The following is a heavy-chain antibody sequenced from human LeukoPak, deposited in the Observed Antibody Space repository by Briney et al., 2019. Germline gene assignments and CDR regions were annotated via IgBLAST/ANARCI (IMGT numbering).Heavy chain of an antibody. CDR1: GYTFTDYY. CDR2: IHPSSGDT. CDR3: ASYYGHYTRNWMDT. V-gene: IGHV1-2*02. J-gene: IGHJ5*02. D-gene: IGHD4-17*01. Sequence: ASVKVSCKASGYTFTDYYMHWVRQAPGQGREWMGWIHPSSGDTKSAQRFQGRVTMTRDTSISTAYMELTRLTSDDTAVYYCASYYGHYTRNWMDTWGQGTLVTVSS.